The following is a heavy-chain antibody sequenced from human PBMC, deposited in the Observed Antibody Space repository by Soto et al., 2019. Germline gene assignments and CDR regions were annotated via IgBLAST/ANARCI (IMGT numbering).Heavy chain of an antibody. CDR3: AREIGALGR. CDR1: GFTFSSYE. CDR2: ISSSGSTI. J-gene: IGHJ4*02. V-gene: IGHV3-48*03. D-gene: IGHD3-16*01. Sequence: EVQLVESGGGLVQPGGSLRLSCAASGFTFSSYEMNWVRQAPGKGLEWVSYISSSGSTIYYADSVKARFTISRDNAKNSVYLQMNSLRAEVTAVYYCAREIGALGRWGQGTLVTVSS.